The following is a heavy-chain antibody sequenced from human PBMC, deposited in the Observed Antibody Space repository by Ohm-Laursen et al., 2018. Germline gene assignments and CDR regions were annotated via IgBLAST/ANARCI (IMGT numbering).Heavy chain of an antibody. CDR3: ARVRVEGILLEGMNV. D-gene: IGHD3-3*02. Sequence: ASVKVSCKASGYTFTSYGISWVRQAPGQGLEWMGWISAYNGNTNYAQKLQGRVTMTTDTSTSTAYMELSRLRSDDTAVYYCARVRVEGILLEGMNVWGQGTTVTVSS. J-gene: IGHJ6*02. CDR1: GYTFTSYG. CDR2: ISAYNGNT. V-gene: IGHV1-18*01.